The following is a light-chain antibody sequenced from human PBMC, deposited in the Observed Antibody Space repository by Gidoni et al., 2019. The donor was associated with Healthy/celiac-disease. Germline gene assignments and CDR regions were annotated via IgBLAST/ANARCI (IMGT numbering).Light chain of an antibody. CDR3: QQSYSTPRT. CDR1: QSIISY. J-gene: IGKJ4*01. Sequence: DIHMTQSPSSLAASVGDRVTITCRASQSIISYLNWYQQKPGKAPKLLIYAASSLQSGVPARFSGSGSGTDFTLTISSLQPEDFATYYCQQSYSTPRTFGGGTKVEIK. CDR2: AAS. V-gene: IGKV1-39*01.